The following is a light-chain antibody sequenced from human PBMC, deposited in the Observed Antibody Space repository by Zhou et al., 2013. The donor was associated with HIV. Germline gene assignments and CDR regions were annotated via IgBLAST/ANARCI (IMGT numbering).Light chain of an antibody. CDR1: QSVSTN. V-gene: IGKV3-20*01. Sequence: EIVMTQSPATLSVSPGERATLSCRASQSVSTNLAWYQQKPGQAPRLLIYGASSRATGIPDRFSGSGSGTDFTLTISRLEPEDFAVYYCQQYDISPLTFGGGTKVE. J-gene: IGKJ4*01. CDR2: GAS. CDR3: QQYDISPLT.